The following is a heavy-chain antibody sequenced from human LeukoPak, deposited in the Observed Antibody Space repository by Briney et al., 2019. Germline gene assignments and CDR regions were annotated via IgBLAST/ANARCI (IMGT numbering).Heavy chain of an antibody. J-gene: IGHJ3*02. CDR1: GGSISSSTYY. V-gene: IGHV4-39*07. CDR3: ARSFQLPPVGAFDI. CDR2: IYYSGST. Sequence: SETLSLTCTVSGGSISSSTYYWGWIRQPPGKGLEWIGSIYYSGSTYYNPSLKSRVTISLDTSKNQFSLKLSSVTAADTAVYYYARSFQLPPVGAFDIWGQGTMVTVSS. D-gene: IGHD2-15*01.